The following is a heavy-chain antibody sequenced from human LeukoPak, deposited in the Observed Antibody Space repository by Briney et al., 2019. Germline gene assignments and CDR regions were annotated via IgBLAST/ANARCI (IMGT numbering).Heavy chain of an antibody. CDR2: IDWNSGTI. Sequence: GGSLRLSCAASGFTFDDYAMHWVWQAPGKGLEWVSGIDWNSGTIAYADSVKGRFTISRDNAKSSLYLQMNSLRVEDTALYYCGKDFNDYGGIDYWGQGALVTVSS. J-gene: IGHJ4*02. D-gene: IGHD4-23*01. V-gene: IGHV3-9*01. CDR1: GFTFDDYA. CDR3: GKDFNDYGGIDY.